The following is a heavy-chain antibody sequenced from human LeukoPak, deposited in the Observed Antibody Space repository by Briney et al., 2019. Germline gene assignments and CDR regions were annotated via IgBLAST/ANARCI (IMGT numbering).Heavy chain of an antibody. D-gene: IGHD3-10*01. Sequence: PGGSLRLSCAASGFTFSSYSMNWVRQAPGKGLEWVSSISSSSSYIYYANSVKGRFTISRDNAKNSLYLQMNSLRAEDTAVYYCARDPGYYYGSGSYREDYWGQGTLVTVSS. CDR1: GFTFSSYS. CDR2: ISSSSSYI. J-gene: IGHJ4*02. V-gene: IGHV3-21*01. CDR3: ARDPGYYYGSGSYREDY.